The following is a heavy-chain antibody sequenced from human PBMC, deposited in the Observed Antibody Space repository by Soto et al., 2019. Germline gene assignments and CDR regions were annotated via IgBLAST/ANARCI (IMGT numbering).Heavy chain of an antibody. J-gene: IGHJ6*01. CDR1: GGTFSSYA. CDR2: IIPISGTA. V-gene: IGHV1-69*01. D-gene: IGHD2-2*01. Sequence: QVQLVQSGAEVKKPGSSVKVSCKASGGTFSSYAISWVRQAPGQGLEWMGGIIPISGTANYAQKCQGRVTITADESKSTASITRGSLRSEDTPVYSCTRSQGSSTSVELYYYYCYGVEVWRQGTRVTVSS. CDR3: TRSQGSSTSVELYYYYCYGVEV.